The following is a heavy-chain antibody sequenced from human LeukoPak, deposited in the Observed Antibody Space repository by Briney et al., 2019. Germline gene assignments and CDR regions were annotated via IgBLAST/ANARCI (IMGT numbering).Heavy chain of an antibody. CDR3: ARQKITVTVSLDY. CDR2: ISSDGSDK. Sequence: GGSLRLSCAASGFTFSRYGMHWVRQAPGKGLEWVAIISSDGSDKYYADSVKGRFSISRDNSQKTLYLQMNGLRPDDTAVYYCARQKITVTVSLDYWGQGTLVTVSS. D-gene: IGHD4-17*01. J-gene: IGHJ4*02. CDR1: GFTFSRYG. V-gene: IGHV3-30*03.